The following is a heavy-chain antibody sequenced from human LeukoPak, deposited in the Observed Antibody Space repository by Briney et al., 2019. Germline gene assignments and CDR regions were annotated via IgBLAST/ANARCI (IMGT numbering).Heavy chain of an antibody. Sequence: GGSLRLSCAASGFTFSSYEMNWVRQAPGKGLEWVSYISSSGSTIYYADSVKGRFTISRDSAKNSLYLQMNSLRAEDTAVYYCARVPLYSSGWYAEIDYWGQGTLVTVSS. V-gene: IGHV3-48*03. CDR3: ARVPLYSSGWYAEIDY. CDR1: GFTFSSYE. CDR2: ISSSGSTI. J-gene: IGHJ4*02. D-gene: IGHD6-19*01.